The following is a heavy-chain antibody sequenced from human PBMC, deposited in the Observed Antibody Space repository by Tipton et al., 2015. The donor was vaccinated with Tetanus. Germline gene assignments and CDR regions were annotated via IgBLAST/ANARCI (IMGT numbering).Heavy chain of an antibody. CDR1: GYTFTGYY. Sequence: QLVQSGTEMKKPGASVKVSCMASGYTFTGYYIYWVRQAPGQGLEWMGWIDPNSGGTVHAQKFQGRVTMTRDTSISTAYMELRSLRSDDTAVYYCARDRGDYIYYGMDVWGPGTTVTVS. D-gene: IGHD3-22*01. V-gene: IGHV1-2*02. CDR2: IDPNSGGT. J-gene: IGHJ6*02. CDR3: ARDRGDYIYYGMDV.